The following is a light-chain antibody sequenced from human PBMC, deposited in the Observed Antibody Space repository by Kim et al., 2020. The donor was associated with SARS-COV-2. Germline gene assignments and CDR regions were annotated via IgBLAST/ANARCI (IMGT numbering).Light chain of an antibody. CDR3: QQRSNWPIT. J-gene: IGKJ3*01. CDR1: QSVSSY. Sequence: FSPGERPTLSCRASQSVSSYLAWYQQKPGQAPRLLIYDASNRATGIPARFSGSGSGTDFTLTISSLEPEDLAVYYCQQRSNWPITFGPGTKVDIK. V-gene: IGKV3-11*01. CDR2: DAS.